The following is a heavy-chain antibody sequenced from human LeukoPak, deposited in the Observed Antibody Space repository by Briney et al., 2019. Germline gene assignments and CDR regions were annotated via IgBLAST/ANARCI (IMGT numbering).Heavy chain of an antibody. V-gene: IGHV3-23*01. J-gene: IGHJ6*03. Sequence: PGGSLRLSCAASGFTFNSYAMSWVRQAPGKGLEWVSAISGSGATTWYADSVKGRFTISRDNSKNTLYLQMNSLRAEDTAVYYCAGGSYSSGWHYYYYYMDVWGKGTTVTVSS. D-gene: IGHD6-19*01. CDR1: GFTFNSYA. CDR2: ISGSGATT. CDR3: AGGSYSSGWHYYYYYMDV.